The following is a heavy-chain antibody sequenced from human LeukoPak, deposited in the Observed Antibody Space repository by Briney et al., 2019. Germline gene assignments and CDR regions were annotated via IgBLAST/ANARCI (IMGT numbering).Heavy chain of an antibody. D-gene: IGHD3-22*01. CDR3: ARGGFYYDIHPDY. Sequence: PGGSLRLSCAASGFTFSSYGMHWVRQAPGKGLEWVAVISYDGSNKYYADSVKGRFTISRDNSKNTLYLQMNSLRAEDTAVYYCARGGFYYDIHPDYWGQGTLVTVSS. J-gene: IGHJ4*02. V-gene: IGHV3-30*03. CDR2: ISYDGSNK. CDR1: GFTFSSYG.